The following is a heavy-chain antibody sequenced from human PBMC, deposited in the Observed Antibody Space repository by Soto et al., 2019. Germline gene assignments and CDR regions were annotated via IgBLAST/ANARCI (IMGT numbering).Heavy chain of an antibody. CDR3: ARGYATSWYTYYFDY. D-gene: IGHD6-13*01. CDR2: ISYSGST. CDR1: GDSISSYY. J-gene: IGHJ4*02. V-gene: IGHV4-59*08. Sequence: PSETLSLTCAVSGDSISSYYWGWIRQPPGKGLEWMGYISYSGSTNYNPSIKSRVTISSDTTKNQLSLKLTSVTAADTAVYHCARGYATSWYTYYFDYWGQGALVTVSS.